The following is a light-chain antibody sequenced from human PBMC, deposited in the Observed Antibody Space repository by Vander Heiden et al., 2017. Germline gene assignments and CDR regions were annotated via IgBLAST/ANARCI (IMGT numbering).Light chain of an antibody. J-gene: IGKJ4*01. CDR3: QQYGSSPH. CDR2: GAS. CDR1: QSVSSSY. Sequence: DIVLTQSPGTLSLSPGERATPYCRASQSVSSSYLAWYQQKPGQAPRLLIYGASSRATGIPDRFSGSGSGTDFTLTISRLEPEDFAVYYCQQYGSSPHFGGGTKVEIK. V-gene: IGKV3-20*01.